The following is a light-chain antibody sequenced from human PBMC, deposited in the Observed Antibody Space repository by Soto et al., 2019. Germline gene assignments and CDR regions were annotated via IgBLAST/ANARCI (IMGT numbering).Light chain of an antibody. V-gene: IGKV3-20*01. CDR2: GAS. CDR3: QQYESEPRT. Sequence: ILLTQCPCPVSSSPGERATLSCRASQRVXSSSLAWYQQKPGQAPRLRXAGASSRATGSPDRLSGSGSGTDFTLTISRRDPHYFVLYYSQQYESEPRTFGQGTKVDIK. J-gene: IGKJ1*01. CDR1: QRVXSSS.